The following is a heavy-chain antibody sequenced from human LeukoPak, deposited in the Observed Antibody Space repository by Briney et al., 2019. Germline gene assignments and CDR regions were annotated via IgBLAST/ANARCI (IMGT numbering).Heavy chain of an antibody. CDR1: GDSISSNSAA. V-gene: IGHV6-1*01. Sequence: SQTLSLTCAISGDSISSNSAAWNWIRQSPSRGLEWLGRTYYRSKWYYEYAVSVRGRITINPDTSKNQFSLQPNSVTPEDTAVYYCAKGYSISYWGQGTLVTVSS. J-gene: IGHJ4*02. CDR3: AKGYSISY. D-gene: IGHD3-3*02. CDR2: TYYRSKWYY.